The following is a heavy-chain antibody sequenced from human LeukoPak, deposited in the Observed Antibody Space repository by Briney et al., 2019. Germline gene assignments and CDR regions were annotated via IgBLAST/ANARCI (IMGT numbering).Heavy chain of an antibody. CDR1: GFTFGGYD. V-gene: IGHV3-33*01. Sequence: GGSLRLSCAGSGFTFGGYDMHWFRQTPGKGLEWVAVIAYDGSRAFYADSVEGRFTISRDNSKNTMSVQMDDLRAEDTAVYYCTRYNNDHFDYWAREPWSPSPQ. D-gene: IGHD1-14*01. J-gene: IGHJ4*02. CDR3: TRYNNDHFDY. CDR2: IAYDGSRA.